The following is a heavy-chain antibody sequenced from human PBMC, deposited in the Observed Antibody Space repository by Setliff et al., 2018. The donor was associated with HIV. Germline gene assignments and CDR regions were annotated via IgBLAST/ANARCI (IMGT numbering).Heavy chain of an antibody. CDR1: GNTFISCD. CDR2: MNPNSYNT. J-gene: IGHJ4*02. CDR3: ARERPYCSGGSCYGLNYFDC. Sequence: ASVKVSCKASGNTFISCDISWMRQATGQGLEWMGWMNPNSYNTDYAQNLQGRVTMTTDTSTSTADMELRSLRSDDTAMYYCARERPYCSGGSCYGLNYFDCWGQGTLVTVSS. D-gene: IGHD2-15*01. V-gene: IGHV1-18*01.